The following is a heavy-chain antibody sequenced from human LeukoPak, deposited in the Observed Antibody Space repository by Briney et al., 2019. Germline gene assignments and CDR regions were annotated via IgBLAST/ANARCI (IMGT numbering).Heavy chain of an antibody. Sequence: GGSLRLSCAASGFTFSTYNMNWVRQAPGKGLEWVSSITSGSNYIFYAHSVKGRFTISRDNAKNSLYLQMNSLRAEDTALYYCAKAPSNEYYYYGMDVWGQGTTVTVSS. CDR3: AKAPSNEYYYYGMDV. J-gene: IGHJ6*02. CDR2: ITSGSNYI. V-gene: IGHV3-21*04. CDR1: GFTFSTYN.